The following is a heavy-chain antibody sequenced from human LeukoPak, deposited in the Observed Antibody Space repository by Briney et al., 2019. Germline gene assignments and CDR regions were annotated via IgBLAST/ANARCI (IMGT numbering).Heavy chain of an antibody. CDR2: IIPILGIA. Sequence: SVKVSCKASGGTFSSYAISWVRQAPGQGLEWMGRIIPILGIANYAQKFQGRVTITADKSTSTAYMELSSLRSEDTAVYYCARSDSGYDFSGYWGQGTLVTVSS. CDR1: GGTFSSYA. CDR3: ARSDSGYDFSGY. J-gene: IGHJ4*02. V-gene: IGHV1-69*04. D-gene: IGHD5-12*01.